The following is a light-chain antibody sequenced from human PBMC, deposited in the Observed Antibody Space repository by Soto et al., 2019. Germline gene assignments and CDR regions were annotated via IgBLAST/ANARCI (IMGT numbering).Light chain of an antibody. CDR1: NIGSKS. CDR3: QVWDTNSDHVV. J-gene: IGLJ2*01. CDR2: YNT. V-gene: IGLV3-21*04. Sequence: SYELTQPPSVSVAPGKTASITCVGNNIGSKSVHWYQQKPGQAPVLVIFYNTDRPSGIPERFSGSNSENTATLTISRVEAGDEADYYCQVWDTNSDHVVFGGGTKLTV.